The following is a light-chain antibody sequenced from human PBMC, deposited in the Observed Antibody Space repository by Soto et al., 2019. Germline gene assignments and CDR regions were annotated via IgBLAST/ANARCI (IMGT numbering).Light chain of an antibody. CDR1: QTVSSY. Sequence: DIELTPSPSSLSAPVGDTVTISCRASQTVSSYLNWYQQKVGQAPRLLIYFISRLQTGVPSRFSGSGSGRDFTLTITSPQPEDSATYYCQQTYSRPITFGQGTRLEIK. J-gene: IGKJ5*01. CDR3: QQTYSRPIT. CDR2: FIS. V-gene: IGKV1-39*01.